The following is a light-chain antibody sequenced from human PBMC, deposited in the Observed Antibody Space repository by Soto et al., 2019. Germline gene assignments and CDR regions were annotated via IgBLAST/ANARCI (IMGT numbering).Light chain of an antibody. CDR2: DVS. CDR1: QSVSTS. Sequence: ETVLTQSPATLSLSPGERATLSCRASQSVSTSLAWYQQKPGQAPRLLIYDVSNRATGIPARFSGGGSGTDFVLTISSLEPEDFAVYYCYQPSNWPNTFGQGKRL. CDR3: YQPSNWPNT. V-gene: IGKV3-11*01. J-gene: IGKJ5*01.